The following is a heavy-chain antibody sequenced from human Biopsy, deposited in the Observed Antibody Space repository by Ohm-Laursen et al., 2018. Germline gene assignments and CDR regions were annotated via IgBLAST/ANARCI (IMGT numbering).Heavy chain of an antibody. CDR1: GYSFTKYY. CDR2: INPTGGTT. D-gene: IGHD3-9*01. Sequence: AASVKVSCKVSGYSFTKYYINWVRQAPGQGLEWMGLINPTGGTTSYAEKFQGRVTLTRDTSTGTVYLELNSLIYEDTALYYCARDETGSSVFGPYYYGMDVWGQGTTVTVSS. J-gene: IGHJ6*02. CDR3: ARDETGSSVFGPYYYGMDV. V-gene: IGHV1-46*01.